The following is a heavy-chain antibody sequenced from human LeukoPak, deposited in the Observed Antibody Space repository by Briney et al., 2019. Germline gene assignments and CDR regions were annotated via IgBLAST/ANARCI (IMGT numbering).Heavy chain of an antibody. D-gene: IGHD1-26*01. CDR3: ARDLEEWGNSGSYYYDY. J-gene: IGHJ4*02. V-gene: IGHV1-18*01. Sequence: ASVKVSCKASGYTFTSYGISWERQAPGQGLEWMGWISAYNGNTNYAQKLQGRVTMTTDTSTSTAYMELRSLRSDDTAVYYCARDLEEWGNSGSYYYDYWGQGTLVTVSS. CDR1: GYTFTSYG. CDR2: ISAYNGNT.